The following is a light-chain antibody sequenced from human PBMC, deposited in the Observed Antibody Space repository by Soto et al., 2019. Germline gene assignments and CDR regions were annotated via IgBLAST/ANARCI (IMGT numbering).Light chain of an antibody. J-gene: IGLJ2*01. CDR1: MRDVGAYNL. V-gene: IGLV2-14*01. Sequence: QSVLTQPASVSGSPGQSITISCAGTMRDVGAYNLVSWYQQHPGRAPQLIIYEVRNRPSGISFRFCGSKSGNTASLTISGLQAEDEADYYCSSYTSKSSLIFGGGTKVT. CDR2: EVR. CDR3: SSYTSKSSLI.